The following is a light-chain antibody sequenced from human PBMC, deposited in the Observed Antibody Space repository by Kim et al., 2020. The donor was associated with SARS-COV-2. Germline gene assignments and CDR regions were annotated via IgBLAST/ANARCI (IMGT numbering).Light chain of an antibody. CDR1: QSVSTY. CDR2: GAS. V-gene: IGKV3-20*01. Sequence: SWSPGERVIRSCRASQSVSTYLAWYQQKLGQAPRLLIYGASIRATGIPDRFSGSGSGTDFTLTINRLEPEDFAVYSCQQYGRSPLSFGGGTKVEI. J-gene: IGKJ4*01. CDR3: QQYGRSPLS.